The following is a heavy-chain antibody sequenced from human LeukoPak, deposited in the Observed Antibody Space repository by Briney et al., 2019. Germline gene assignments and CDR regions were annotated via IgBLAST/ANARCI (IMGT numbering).Heavy chain of an antibody. CDR2: INHSGST. V-gene: IGHV4-34*01. CDR1: GGSFSGYY. Sequence: PSETLSLTCAVYGGSFSGYYWSWIRQPPGKGLEWIGEINHSGSTNYNPSLKSRVTISVDTSKNQFSLKLSSVTAADTAVYYCARGLARVYYDSSGYPVDYWGQGTLVTVSS. D-gene: IGHD3-22*01. CDR3: ARGLARVYYDSSGYPVDY. J-gene: IGHJ4*02.